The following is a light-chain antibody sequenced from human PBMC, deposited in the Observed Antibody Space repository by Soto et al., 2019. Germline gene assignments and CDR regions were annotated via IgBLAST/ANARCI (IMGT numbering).Light chain of an antibody. V-gene: IGLV3-1*01. J-gene: IGLJ2*01. Sequence: SYELTQPPSVSVSPGQTASITCSGDKLGDKYACWYQQKPGQSPVLVIYQDSKRPSGIPERFSGSNSGNTATLTISGTQAMDEADYYCQAWDSGPDVVFGGGTKLTAL. CDR2: QDS. CDR3: QAWDSGPDVV. CDR1: KLGDKY.